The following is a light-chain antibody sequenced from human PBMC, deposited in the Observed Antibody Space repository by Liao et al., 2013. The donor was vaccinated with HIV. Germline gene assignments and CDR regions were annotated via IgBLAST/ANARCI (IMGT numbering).Light chain of an antibody. V-gene: IGLV3-25*03. Sequence: SFELTQPPSVSVSPGQTVNIPCSGNYLGDKYVSWYQQKAGQSPVLVLYQHTKRPSGIPERFSGSSSGTKVTLTISGVLAEDEADYYCQSALGVFGGGTKLTVL. CDR1: YLGDKY. J-gene: IGLJ3*02. CDR2: QHT. CDR3: QSALGV.